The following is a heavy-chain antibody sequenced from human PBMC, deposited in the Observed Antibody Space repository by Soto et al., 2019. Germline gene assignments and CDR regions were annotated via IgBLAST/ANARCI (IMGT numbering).Heavy chain of an antibody. CDR2: ISYDGSNK. Sequence: PGGSLRLSCAASGFTFSSYGMHWVRQAPGKGLEWVAVISYDGSNKYYADSVKGRFTISRDNSKNTLYLQMNSLRAEDTAVYYCAKAFHRGYSSGLTEYWGQGTLVTVSS. D-gene: IGHD6-19*01. V-gene: IGHV3-30*18. CDR1: GFTFSSYG. J-gene: IGHJ4*02. CDR3: AKAFHRGYSSGLTEY.